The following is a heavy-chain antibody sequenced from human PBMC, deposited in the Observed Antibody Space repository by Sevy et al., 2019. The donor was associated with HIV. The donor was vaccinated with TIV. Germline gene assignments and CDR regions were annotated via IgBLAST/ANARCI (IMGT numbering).Heavy chain of an antibody. J-gene: IGHJ4*02. CDR1: GFTFGDYC. Sequence: QQGGSLRLSCTASGFTFGDYCMSWVRQAPGKGLEWVAFLKSDVYGGTVDHAASVRGRFVISRDDSKTIAYLQMNDLKTEDTGVYYCTRWKAAQSIFDYWGQGALVTVSS. D-gene: IGHD6-13*01. CDR3: TRWKAAQSIFDY. V-gene: IGHV3-49*04. CDR2: LKSDVYGGTV.